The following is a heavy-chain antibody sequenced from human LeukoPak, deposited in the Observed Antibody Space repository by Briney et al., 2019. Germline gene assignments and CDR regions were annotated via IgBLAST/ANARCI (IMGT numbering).Heavy chain of an antibody. V-gene: IGHV3-23*01. J-gene: IGHJ4*02. Sequence: PGGSLRLSCAASGFTFSSYAMSWVRQAPGKGLEWVSAISGSGGRTYYADSVKGRFTISRDNSKNTMYLQMNSLRAEDTAVYYCAKSTTFYGDYSPLDYWGQGTLVTVSS. D-gene: IGHD4-17*01. CDR2: ISGSGGRT. CDR1: GFTFSSYA. CDR3: AKSTTFYGDYSPLDY.